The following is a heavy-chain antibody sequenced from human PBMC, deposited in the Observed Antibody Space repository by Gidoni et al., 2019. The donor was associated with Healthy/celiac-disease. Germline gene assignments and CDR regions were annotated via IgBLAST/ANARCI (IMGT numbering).Heavy chain of an antibody. CDR3: ARVKSRLSCSSTSCHYSYYYGMDV. D-gene: IGHD2-2*01. Sequence: QVQLVQSGAEVKKPGASVKVSCRASGDTFTGYYVHWVRQAPGQGLEWMGWINPNSVGTNYAQKFQGRVTMPRDTSISTAYMELSRLRSDHTAVSSCARVKSRLSCSSTSCHYSYYYGMDVWGQGTTVTVSS. J-gene: IGHJ6*02. CDR1: GDTFTGYY. V-gene: IGHV1-2*02. CDR2: INPNSVGT.